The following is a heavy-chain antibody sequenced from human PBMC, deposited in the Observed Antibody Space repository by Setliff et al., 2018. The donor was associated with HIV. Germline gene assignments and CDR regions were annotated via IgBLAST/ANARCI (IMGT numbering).Heavy chain of an antibody. Sequence: LRLSCTTSGFTFGSYGMHWVRQAPGKGLEWVANIWYDGSEKYYADSVKGRFTISRDNSKNTVYLQMSTLRAEDTAIYSCATLARFAPDYWSQGTQVTVSS. CDR1: GFTFGSYG. CDR3: ATLARFAPDY. J-gene: IGHJ4*02. CDR2: IWYDGSEK. V-gene: IGHV3-33*01.